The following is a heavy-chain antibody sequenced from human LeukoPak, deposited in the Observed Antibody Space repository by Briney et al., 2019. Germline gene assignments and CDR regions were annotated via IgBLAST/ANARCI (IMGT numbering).Heavy chain of an antibody. V-gene: IGHV1-69*06. D-gene: IGHD2-2*02. J-gene: IGHJ6*03. CDR3: ARLVPAAIALDYYYYMDV. CDR1: GGTFSSYA. CDR2: IIPIFGTA. Sequence: SVKVSCKASGGTFSSYAISWVRQAPGQGLEWMGGIIPIFGTANYAQKFQGRVTITADKSTSTAYMELSSLRSGDTAVYYCARLVPAAIALDYYYYMDVWGKGTTVTISS.